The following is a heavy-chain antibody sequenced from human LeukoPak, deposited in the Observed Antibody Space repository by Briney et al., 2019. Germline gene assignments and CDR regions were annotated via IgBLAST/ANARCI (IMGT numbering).Heavy chain of an antibody. CDR2: IIPIFGTA. J-gene: IGHJ5*02. CDR1: GGTFSSYA. D-gene: IGHD2-15*01. Sequence: SVKVSCKASGGTFSSYAISWVRQAPGQGLEWLGRIIPIFGTANYAQKFQGRVTITTDESTSTAYMELSSLRSEDTAVYYCAREMFSRRKPGYCSGGSCSNWFDPWGQGTLVTVSS. V-gene: IGHV1-69*05. CDR3: AREMFSRRKPGYCSGGSCSNWFDP.